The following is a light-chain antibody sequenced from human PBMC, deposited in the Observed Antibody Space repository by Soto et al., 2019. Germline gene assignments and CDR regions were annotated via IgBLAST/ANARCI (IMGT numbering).Light chain of an antibody. J-gene: IGKJ4*01. CDR1: QSLSSS. Sequence: EIVMTQSPATLSVSPGEGATLSCRASQSLSSSLAWYQQKPGQAPRLLIYGASSRATGIPDRFSGSGSGTDFTLTISRLEPEDFAVYYCQQYSSSPLTFGGGTTGDIK. CDR3: QQYSSSPLT. CDR2: GAS. V-gene: IGKV3-20*01.